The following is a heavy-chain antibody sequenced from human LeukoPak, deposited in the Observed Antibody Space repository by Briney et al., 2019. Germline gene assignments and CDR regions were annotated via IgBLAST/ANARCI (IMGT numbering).Heavy chain of an antibody. V-gene: IGHV3-21*01. D-gene: IGHD5-18*01. CDR3: ARDSSQLWSSYNWFDP. CDR2: ISSSSSFI. CDR1: GFTFSSYS. Sequence: GGSLRPSCAASGFTFSSYSMNWVRQAPGKGLEWVSSISSSSSFIYYADSVKGRFTISRDNAKNSLYLQMNSLRAEDTAVYYCARDSSQLWSSYNWFDPWGQGTLVTVSS. J-gene: IGHJ5*02.